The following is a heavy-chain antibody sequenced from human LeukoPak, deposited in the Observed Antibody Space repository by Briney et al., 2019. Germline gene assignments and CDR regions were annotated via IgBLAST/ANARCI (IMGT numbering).Heavy chain of an antibody. V-gene: IGHV4-34*01. Sequence: ASETLSLTCAVYGGYFSGYYWSWIRQPPGKGLEWIGEINHSGSTNYNPSLKSRVTISVDTSKNQFSLKLSSVTAADTAVYYCAGTPVVTQEGFDYWGQGTLVTVSS. CDR3: AGTPVVTQEGFDY. J-gene: IGHJ4*02. CDR2: INHSGST. CDR1: GGYFSGYY. D-gene: IGHD4-23*01.